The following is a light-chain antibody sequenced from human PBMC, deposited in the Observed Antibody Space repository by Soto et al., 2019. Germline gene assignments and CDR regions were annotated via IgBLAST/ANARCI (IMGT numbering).Light chain of an antibody. CDR2: AAS. V-gene: IGKV1-39*01. CDR3: HQTYSPPRT. CDR1: QRISTY. Sequence: DIQMTQSPSSLSAPVGDRVTITCRATQRISTYLTWYQQKPGKAPRVLIYAASSVQSGGPTRFSRSGSGTDFALTISSLQPDDFATYFCHQTYSPPRTLGPGTTVYLK. J-gene: IGKJ3*01.